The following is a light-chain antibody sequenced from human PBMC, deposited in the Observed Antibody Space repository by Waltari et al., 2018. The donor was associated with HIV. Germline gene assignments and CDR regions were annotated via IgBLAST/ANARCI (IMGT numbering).Light chain of an antibody. CDR3: EQYNKFPIT. J-gene: IGKJ5*01. CDR2: AAS. Sequence: DIQMTQSPSSLSASEGDRVTITCRASQAISRNLVWLKQKPGKAPRPLIYAASTLQSGLPSMLRDSGSNTDFTLTNSSLQPGDFASYYCEQYNKFPITFAQRTRLDI. CDR1: QAISRN. V-gene: IGKV1-16*01.